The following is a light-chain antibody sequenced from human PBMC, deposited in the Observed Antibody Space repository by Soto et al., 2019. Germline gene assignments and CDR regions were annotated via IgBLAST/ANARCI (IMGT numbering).Light chain of an antibody. CDR3: SSYAGSNNFV. CDR2: EVS. J-gene: IGLJ1*01. V-gene: IGLV2-8*01. CDR1: SSDVGGYNY. Sequence: QSALTQPPSASGSPGQSVTISCTGTSSDVGGYNYVSWYQQHPGKAPKLMINEVSKRPSGVPDRLSGSKSGNTASLTVSGLQAEDEADYYCSSYAGSNNFVFGTGTKLTVL.